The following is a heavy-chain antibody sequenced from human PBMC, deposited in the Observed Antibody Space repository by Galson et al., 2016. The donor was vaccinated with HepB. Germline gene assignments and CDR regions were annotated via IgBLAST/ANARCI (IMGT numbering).Heavy chain of an antibody. CDR3: GXAYFYSQRXXP. Sequence: SLXXXCAASGXXFSXXXMHXXXQAXXKGLVXVSRXSSDGSXXTYADSVRGRFTISRDNAKKTLYLQMXSLRVDDTAVYFCGXAYFYSQRXXPWGQGIMVT. J-gene: IGHJ5*02. D-gene: IGHD2/OR15-2a*01. V-gene: IGHV3-74*01. CDR1: GXXFSXXX. CDR2: XSSDGSXX.